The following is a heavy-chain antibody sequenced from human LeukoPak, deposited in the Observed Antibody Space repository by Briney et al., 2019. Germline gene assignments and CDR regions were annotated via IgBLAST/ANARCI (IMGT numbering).Heavy chain of an antibody. D-gene: IGHD4-23*01. V-gene: IGHV4-4*07. Sequence: SETLSLTCTVSGVSISSYYWSWIRQPAGKGLELIGRIYTSGSNNYNPSLKSRVTMSVDTSKNQFSLKLSSVTAADTAMYYCAREVADYGGYYYYHYMDVWGKGTTVTISS. J-gene: IGHJ6*03. CDR1: GVSISSYY. CDR2: IYTSGSN. CDR3: AREVADYGGYYYYHYMDV.